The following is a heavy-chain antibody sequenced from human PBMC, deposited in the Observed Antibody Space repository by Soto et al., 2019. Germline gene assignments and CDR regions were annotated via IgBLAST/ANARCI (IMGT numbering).Heavy chain of an antibody. Sequence: PGESLKISCKGSGYSFTSYWIGWVRQMPGRGLEWMGIIYPGDSDTRYSPSFQGQVTISADKSISTAYLQWSSLKASDTAMYYCAIASWYGNYYYGMDVWGQGTTVTVSS. J-gene: IGHJ6*02. V-gene: IGHV5-51*01. CDR2: IYPGDSDT. D-gene: IGHD6-13*01. CDR1: GYSFTSYW. CDR3: AIASWYGNYYYGMDV.